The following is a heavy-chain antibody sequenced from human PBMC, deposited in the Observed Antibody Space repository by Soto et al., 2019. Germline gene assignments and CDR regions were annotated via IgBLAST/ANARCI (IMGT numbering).Heavy chain of an antibody. J-gene: IGHJ4*02. CDR3: ATAGSSKPNDW. D-gene: IGHD6-13*01. CDR1: GFTFSSNW. Sequence: EVQLVESGGDLVQPGGSLRLSCAASGFTFSSNWMSWVRQAPGKGLEWVANIKPDGSEKKYVDSVKGRFTISRDNAQNSLYLQMNSLRVEDTAVYYCATAGSSKPNDWWGQGTLVTVSS. CDR2: IKPDGSEK. V-gene: IGHV3-7*01.